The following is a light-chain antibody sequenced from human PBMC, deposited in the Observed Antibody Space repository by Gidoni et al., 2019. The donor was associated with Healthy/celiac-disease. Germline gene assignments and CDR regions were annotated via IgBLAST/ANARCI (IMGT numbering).Light chain of an antibody. J-gene: IGKJ1*01. V-gene: IGKV3-20*01. CDR2: GAS. CDR1: HSVSSY. CDR3: QQYGSSPWT. Sequence: EIVLTQSPGTLSSSPGERATLSCRASHSVSSYLAWYQQKPGQAPRLLSYGASSRATGIPDRLSGSGSGTDLTLTISRLEPEDFAVYYCQQYGSSPWTFGQGTKVEIK.